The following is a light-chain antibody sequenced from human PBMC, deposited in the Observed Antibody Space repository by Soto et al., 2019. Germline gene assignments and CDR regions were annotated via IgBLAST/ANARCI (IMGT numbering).Light chain of an antibody. CDR1: QSINFN. J-gene: IGKJ4*02. CDR2: DAF. CDR3: QQYSQWLT. V-gene: IGKV3-15*01. Sequence: IVMTQSPATLSVSPGERATLSCRASQSINFNLAWYQQKPGQAPRLLIYDAFPRATGIPERFSGSCSGTEFTLTISSLQSEDFAVYDCQQYSQWLTFGGGTKVEI.